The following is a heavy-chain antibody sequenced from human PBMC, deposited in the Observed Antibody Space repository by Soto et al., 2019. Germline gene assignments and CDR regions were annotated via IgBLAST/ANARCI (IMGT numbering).Heavy chain of an antibody. V-gene: IGHV4-59*01. D-gene: IGHD4-17*01. J-gene: IGHJ3*02. CDR1: GGSISSYY. CDR3: ARGYDYGDYDAFDI. Sequence: SETLSLTCTVSGGSISSYYWSWIRQPPGKGLEWIGYIYYSGSTNYNPSLKSRVTISVDTSKNQFSLKLGSVTAADTAVYYCARGYDYGDYDAFDIWGQGTMVTVSS. CDR2: IYYSGST.